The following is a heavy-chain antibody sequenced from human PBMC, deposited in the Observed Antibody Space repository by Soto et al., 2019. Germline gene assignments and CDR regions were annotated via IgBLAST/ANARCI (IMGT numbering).Heavy chain of an antibody. D-gene: IGHD2-2*01. CDR2: IYYSGST. CDR3: ARRSMDCSSTSCYLHFDP. Sequence: PSETLSLTCTVSGGSISSYYWSWIRQPPGKGLEWIGYIYYSGSTNYNPSLKSRVTISVDTSKNQFPLKLSSVTAADTAVYYCARRSMDCSSTSCYLHFDPWGQGTLVTVSS. J-gene: IGHJ5*02. CDR1: GGSISSYY. V-gene: IGHV4-59*08.